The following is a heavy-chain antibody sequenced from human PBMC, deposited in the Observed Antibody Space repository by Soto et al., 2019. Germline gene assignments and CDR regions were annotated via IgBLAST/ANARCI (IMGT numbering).Heavy chain of an antibody. V-gene: IGHV4-59*01. D-gene: IGHD6-19*01. CDR3: ARAVAVPADFDY. J-gene: IGHJ4*02. CDR1: GGSISSYY. Sequence: SETLSLTCTVSGGSISSYYWSWIRQPPGKGLEWIGYIYYSGSTNYSPSLKSRVTISVDTSKNQFSLKLSSLRSEDTAVYYCARAVAVPADFDYWGQGTLVTVSS. CDR2: IYYSGST.